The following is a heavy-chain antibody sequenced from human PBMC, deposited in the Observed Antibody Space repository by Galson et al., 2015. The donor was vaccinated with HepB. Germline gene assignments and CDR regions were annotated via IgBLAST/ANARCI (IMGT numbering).Heavy chain of an antibody. CDR2: IWYDGSNK. D-gene: IGHD3-10*01. J-gene: IGHJ4*02. CDR3: ARANYYGSGSLYFDY. CDR1: GFTCSSYG. Sequence: SLRLSCAASGFTCSSYGMHWVRQAPGKGREWVAVIWYDGSNKYYADSVKGRFTISRDNSKNTLYLQMNSLRAEDTAVYYCARANYYGSGSLYFDYWGQGTLVTVSS. V-gene: IGHV3-33*01.